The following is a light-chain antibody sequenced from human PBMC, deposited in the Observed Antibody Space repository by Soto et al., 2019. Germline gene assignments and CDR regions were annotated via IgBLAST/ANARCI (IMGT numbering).Light chain of an antibody. CDR2: EVS. CDR3: SSYTSSSTLV. V-gene: IGLV2-14*01. Sequence: QSALTQPACVSLSPGHSITISCTGTSSDVGGYNYVSLYQQHPGKAPKLMIYEVSNRPSGVSNRFSGSKSGNTASLTISGLQAEDEADYYCSSYTSSSTLVFGTGTKVTVL. CDR1: SSDVGGYNY. J-gene: IGLJ1*01.